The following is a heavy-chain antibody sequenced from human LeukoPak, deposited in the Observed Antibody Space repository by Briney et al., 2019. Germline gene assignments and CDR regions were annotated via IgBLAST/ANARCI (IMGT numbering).Heavy chain of an antibody. V-gene: IGHV3-23*01. Sequence: GSLRLSCAASGFTFSSYAISWVRQAPGKGLEWVSAFSGSGGSTYYADSVKGRFTISRDNSKNTLYLQMNSLRAEDTAVYYCAKERPKGYSSSWYRHYFDYWGQGTLVTVSS. CDR3: AKERPKGYSSSWYRHYFDY. CDR2: FSGSGGST. D-gene: IGHD6-13*01. J-gene: IGHJ4*02. CDR1: GFTFSSYA.